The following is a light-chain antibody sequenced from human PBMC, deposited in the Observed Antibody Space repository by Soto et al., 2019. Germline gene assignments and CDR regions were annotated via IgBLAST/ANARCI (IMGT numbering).Light chain of an antibody. CDR2: AAS. J-gene: IGKJ4*01. CDR3: QQYGSSPVT. Sequence: IVLKQSPATLSVSPLEGATLLCRASQSVSSTLAWYQQKPGQAPRLLIYAASTRATGFPARFSGSGSGTDFTLTISRLEPEDFAVYYCQQYGSSPVTFGGGTKVDIK. CDR1: QSVSST. V-gene: IGKV3-20*01.